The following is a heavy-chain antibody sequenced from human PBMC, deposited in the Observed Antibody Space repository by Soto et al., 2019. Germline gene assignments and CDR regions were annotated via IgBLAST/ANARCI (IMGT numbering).Heavy chain of an antibody. V-gene: IGHV3-23*01. J-gene: IGHJ4*02. CDR1: GFTFSSYA. CDR3: AKPSVLRYFDWLLPPDY. Sequence: EVQLLESGGGLVQPGGSLRLSCAASGFTFSSYAMSWVRQAPGKGLEWVSAISGSGGSTYYADSVKGRFTISRDNSKNPLYLQMNSLRAEDTAVYYCAKPSVLRYFDWLLPPDYWGQGTLVTVSS. D-gene: IGHD3-9*01. CDR2: ISGSGGST.